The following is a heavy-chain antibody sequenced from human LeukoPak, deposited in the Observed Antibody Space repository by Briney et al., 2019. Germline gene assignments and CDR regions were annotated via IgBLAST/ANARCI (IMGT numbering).Heavy chain of an antibody. Sequence: GSLKVSCTASGYTFTGYDMRWVRQAPGQGLEWMRCINPNSGGRDYAQNFEGGVAMCRDTTISTEYMELSRLRSDGAAVYYCARGIALVAATDWFDPWGQGTLVTVSS. D-gene: IGHD2-15*01. CDR1: GYTFTGYD. J-gene: IGHJ5*02. V-gene: IGHV1-2*02. CDR3: ARGIALVAATDWFDP. CDR2: INPNSGGR.